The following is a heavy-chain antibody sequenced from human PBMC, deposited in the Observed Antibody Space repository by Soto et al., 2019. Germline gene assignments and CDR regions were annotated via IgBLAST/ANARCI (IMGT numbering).Heavy chain of an antibody. CDR2: ISKSXRP. CDR3: ARVYSGSNSDS. V-gene: IGHV4-4*02. D-gene: IGHD1-26*01. CDR1: CGSISSNNW. Sequence: XXTLSLTCAVSCGSISSNNWWCWVRQPPVQVMECIGXISKSXRPHYCKPIQXXLTISVEXXKNHISLNMKSVTAADTAVYYWARVYSGSNSDSWGQETLVTVSS. J-gene: IGHJ4*02.